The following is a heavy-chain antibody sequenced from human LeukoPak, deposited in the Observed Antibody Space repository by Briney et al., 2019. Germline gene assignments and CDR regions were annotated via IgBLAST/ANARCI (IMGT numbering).Heavy chain of an antibody. CDR3: ARDPSPVSGSYYCDY. D-gene: IGHD1-26*01. V-gene: IGHV3-48*03. Sequence: PGGSLRLSCAASGFTFSSYEMNWVRQAPGKGLEWVSYISSSGSTIYYADSVKGRFTISRENAKNSLYLQMNSLRAEDTAVYYCARDPSPVSGSYYCDYWGQGTLVTVCS. CDR2: ISSSGSTI. J-gene: IGHJ4*02. CDR1: GFTFSSYE.